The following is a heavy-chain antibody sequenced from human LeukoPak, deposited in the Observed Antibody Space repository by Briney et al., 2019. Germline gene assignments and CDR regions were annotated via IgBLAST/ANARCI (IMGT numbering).Heavy chain of an antibody. D-gene: IGHD5-18*01. Sequence: SETLSLTCTVPGGSIRSHYWTWIRQPPGKGLEYIGYIYYSGSTDYNPSLKSRVTISVDTSKNKFSLKVSSVTAADTAVYYCARHRTAMAVTDYWGQGALVTVSS. CDR1: GGSIRSHY. CDR3: ARHRTAMAVTDY. J-gene: IGHJ4*02. CDR2: IYYSGST. V-gene: IGHV4-59*08.